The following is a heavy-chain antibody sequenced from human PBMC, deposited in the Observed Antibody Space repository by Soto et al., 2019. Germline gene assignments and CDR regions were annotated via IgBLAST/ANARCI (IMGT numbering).Heavy chain of an antibody. V-gene: IGHV1-18*01. Sequence: QVQLVQSGGEVKKPGASVKLSCTASGYTFTSYGISCVRQAPGQGLEWMGWISAYNGKTNYAQNVQGRVTMTTDTSTRTAYMDLRSLRSDATAVYYCARGGDVNYDHGMDVWGQGTTVTVSS. CDR2: ISAYNGKT. CDR3: ARGGDVNYDHGMDV. CDR1: GYTFTSYG. J-gene: IGHJ6*02. D-gene: IGHD3-3*01.